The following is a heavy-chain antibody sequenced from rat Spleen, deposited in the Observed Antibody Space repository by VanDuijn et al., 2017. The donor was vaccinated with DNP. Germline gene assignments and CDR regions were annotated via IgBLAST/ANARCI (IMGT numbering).Heavy chain of an antibody. V-gene: IGHV3-3*01. CDR3: AIQLGVFDY. CDR2: IDSAGST. D-gene: IGHD5-1*01. Sequence: EVQLQESGPGLVKPSQSLSLTCSVTGYSITSSYRWNWIRKFPGNKLEWMGYIDSAGSTDYNPSLKSRFSITRDTSKNQFFLQVNSVTTEDTATYYCAIQLGVFDYWGQGVMVTVSS. J-gene: IGHJ2*01. CDR1: GYSITSSYR.